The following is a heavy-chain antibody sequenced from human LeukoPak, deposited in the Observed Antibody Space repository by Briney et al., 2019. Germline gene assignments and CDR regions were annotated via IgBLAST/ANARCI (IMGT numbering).Heavy chain of an antibody. J-gene: IGHJ4*02. Sequence: ASVTVSCKASGYTFTSYYMHWVRQAPGQGLEWMGIINPSGGSTSYAQKFQGRVTMTRDTSTSTVYMELSSLRSEDTAVYYCAGGQWPQFPFDYWGQGTLVTVSS. V-gene: IGHV1-46*01. CDR3: AGGQWPQFPFDY. D-gene: IGHD6-19*01. CDR1: GYTFTSYY. CDR2: INPSGGST.